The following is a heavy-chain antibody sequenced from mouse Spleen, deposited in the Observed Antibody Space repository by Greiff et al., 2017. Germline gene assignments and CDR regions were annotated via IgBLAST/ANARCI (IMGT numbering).Heavy chain of an antibody. CDR2: INYDGSST. J-gene: IGHJ1*03. Sequence: EVKLVESEGGLVQPGSSMKLSCTASGFTFSDYYMAWVRQVPEKGLEWVANINYDGSSTYYLDSLKSRFIISRDNAKNILYLQMSSLKSEDTATYYCARETVVATPWYFDVWGTGTTVTVSS. CDR1: GFTFSDYY. CDR3: ARETVVATPWYFDV. D-gene: IGHD1-1*01. V-gene: IGHV5-16*01.